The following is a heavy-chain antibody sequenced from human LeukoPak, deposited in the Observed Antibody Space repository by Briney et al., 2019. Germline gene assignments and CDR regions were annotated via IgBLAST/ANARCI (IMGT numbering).Heavy chain of an antibody. V-gene: IGHV4-39*01. Sequence: PSETLSLTCTVSGGSISSSSYYWGWIRQPPGKGLEWIGSIYYSGSTYYNPSLKSRVTISVDTSKNQFSLKLSSVTAADTAVYYCARHGLSKWKLLPLTDDFDYWGQGTLVTVSS. D-gene: IGHD1-26*01. J-gene: IGHJ4*02. CDR1: GGSISSSSYY. CDR3: ARHGLSKWKLLPLTDDFDY. CDR2: IYYSGST.